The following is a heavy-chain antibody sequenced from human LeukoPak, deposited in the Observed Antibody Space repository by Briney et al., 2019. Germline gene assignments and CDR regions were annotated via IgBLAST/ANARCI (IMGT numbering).Heavy chain of an antibody. CDR3: ATSIFGVVHYWYFDL. CDR2: IYSTGST. Sequence: SETLSLTCTVSGGSISSHYWSWIRQPPGKGLGWIGYIYSTGSTSYNPSLKSRVTISGDTSKNQFSLKLTSVTAADTAFYYCATSIFGVVHYWYFDLWGRGTLVTVSS. D-gene: IGHD3-3*01. CDR1: GGSISSHY. V-gene: IGHV4-59*11. J-gene: IGHJ2*01.